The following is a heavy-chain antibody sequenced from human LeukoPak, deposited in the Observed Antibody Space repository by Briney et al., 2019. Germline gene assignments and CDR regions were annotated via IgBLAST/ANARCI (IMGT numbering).Heavy chain of an antibody. CDR2: INHSGST. D-gene: IGHD3-16*02. CDR3: ARVGNYDYVWGSYRRLPRAFDI. V-gene: IGHV4-34*01. J-gene: IGHJ3*02. CDR1: GGSFSGYY. Sequence: SETLSLTCAVYGGSFSGYYWSWIRQPPGKGLEWIGEINHSGSTNYNPSLKSRVTISVDTSMNQFSLKLSSVTAADTAVYYCARVGNYDYVWGSYRRLPRAFDIWGQGTMVTVSS.